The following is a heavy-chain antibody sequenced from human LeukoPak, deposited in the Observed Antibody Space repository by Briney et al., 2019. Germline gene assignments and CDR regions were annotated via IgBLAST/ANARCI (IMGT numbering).Heavy chain of an antibody. V-gene: IGHV3-23*01. J-gene: IGHJ4*02. CDR1: GFTFSSYA. CDR3: AKATAMVSEIDY. Sequence: GGSLRLSCAASGFTFSSYAMSWVRQASGKGLEWVSAISGSGGSTYYADSVKGRFTISRDNSKNTLYLQMNSLRAEDTAVYYCAKATAMVSEIDYWGQGALVTVPS. D-gene: IGHD5-18*01. CDR2: ISGSGGST.